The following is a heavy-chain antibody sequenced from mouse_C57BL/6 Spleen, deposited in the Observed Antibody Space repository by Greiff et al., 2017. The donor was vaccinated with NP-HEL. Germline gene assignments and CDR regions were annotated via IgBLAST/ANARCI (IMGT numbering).Heavy chain of an antibody. CDR3: ARLGYSNLMDY. D-gene: IGHD2-5*01. J-gene: IGHJ4*01. Sequence: EVQRVESGGDLVKPGGSLKLSCAASGFTFSSYGMSWVRQTPDKRLEWVATISSGGSYTYYPDSVKGRFTISRDNAKNTLYLQMSSLTSEDTAMYYCARLGYSNLMDYWGQGTSVTVSS. CDR1: GFTFSSYG. V-gene: IGHV5-6*01. CDR2: ISSGGSYT.